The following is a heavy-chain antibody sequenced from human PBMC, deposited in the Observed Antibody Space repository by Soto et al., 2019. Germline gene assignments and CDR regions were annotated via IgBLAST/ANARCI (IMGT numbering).Heavy chain of an antibody. CDR3: ARDLNYGLFDY. Sequence: QVQLQESGPGLVKPSQTLSLTCTVSGGSITSSGYYWSWIRQHPGEGLEWIGFTSNSGSTSYNPSLKSRVTISVDTSSNQFSLNLKSVTAADTAVYYCARDLNYGLFDYWGQGTLVTVSS. D-gene: IGHD4-17*01. CDR2: TSNSGST. V-gene: IGHV4-31*03. CDR1: GGSITSSGYY. J-gene: IGHJ4*02.